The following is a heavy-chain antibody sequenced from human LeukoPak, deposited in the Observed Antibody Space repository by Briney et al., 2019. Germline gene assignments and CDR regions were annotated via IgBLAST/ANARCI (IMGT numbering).Heavy chain of an antibody. CDR3: AREGVWRQLVDYCYGMDV. Sequence: GSPRLSCAASGFTFSSYWMYWVRQAPGKGLVWVSRINSDGSSTSYADSVKGRFTISRDNAKNTLYLQMNSLRAEDTAVYYCAREGVWRQLVDYCYGMDVWGQGTTVTVSS. CDR1: GFTFSSYW. V-gene: IGHV3-74*01. D-gene: IGHD6-13*01. CDR2: INSDGSST. J-gene: IGHJ6*02.